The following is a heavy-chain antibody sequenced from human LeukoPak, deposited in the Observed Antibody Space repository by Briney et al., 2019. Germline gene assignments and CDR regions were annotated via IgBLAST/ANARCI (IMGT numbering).Heavy chain of an antibody. V-gene: IGHV3-33*06. Sequence: GGSLRLSCAASGFTFSSYGMHWVRQAPGKGLEWVAVIWYDGSNKYYADSVKGRFTISRDNSKNTLYLQMNSLRAEDTAVYYCAKDFSAAAGYYYYMDVWGKGTTVTVSS. CDR1: GFTFSSYG. D-gene: IGHD6-13*01. CDR3: AKDFSAAAGYYYYMDV. J-gene: IGHJ6*03. CDR2: IWYDGSNK.